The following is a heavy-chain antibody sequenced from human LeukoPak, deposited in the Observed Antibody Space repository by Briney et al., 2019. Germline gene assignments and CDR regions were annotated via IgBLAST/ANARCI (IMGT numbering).Heavy chain of an antibody. D-gene: IGHD3-16*01. V-gene: IGHV3-30*02. CDR3: AKSYTGIYYYYMDV. CDR1: GLTFSRYG. CDR2: IRHDGSGK. J-gene: IGHJ6*03. Sequence: GGSLRLSCAAPGLTFSRYGMHWVRQAPGRVVEWVAYIRHDGSGKYYADSVKGRFTISRDNSNKTLFLQMDSLRAEDTAVYYCAKSYTGIYYYYMDVWGKGTTVTVSS.